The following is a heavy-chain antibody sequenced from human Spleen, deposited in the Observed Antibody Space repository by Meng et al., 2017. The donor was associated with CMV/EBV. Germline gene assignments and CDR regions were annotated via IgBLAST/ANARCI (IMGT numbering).Heavy chain of an antibody. CDR3: AKKVMSGGVHNCFDS. J-gene: IGHJ5*01. Sequence: CAASGFTFNNYAMTWVRQAPGKGLEWVSLISANGGLIYYAESVKGRFTISRDNSQVYLQMNSLRAEDTAMYYCAKKVMSGGVHNCFDSWGQGILVTVSS. CDR2: ISANGGLI. D-gene: IGHD2-8*01. V-gene: IGHV3-23*01. CDR1: GFTFNNYA.